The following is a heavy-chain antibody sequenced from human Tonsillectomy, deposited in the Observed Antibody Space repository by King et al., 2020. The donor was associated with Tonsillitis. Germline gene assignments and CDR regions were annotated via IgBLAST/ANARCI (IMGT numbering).Heavy chain of an antibody. J-gene: IGHJ4*02. V-gene: IGHV1-2*02. D-gene: IGHD3-22*01. CDR1: GYTFTSYY. Sequence: VQLVESGAEVKKPRASVKVSCKASGYTFTSYYMHWVRKAPGQGLEWKGWINPNSGGTHYAQKFQGRVTMTRDTSISTAYMELSRLRSDDTAVYYCVRPRNYYDSSGYVSWGQGTLVTVSS. CDR3: VRPRNYYDSSGYVS. CDR2: INPNSGGT.